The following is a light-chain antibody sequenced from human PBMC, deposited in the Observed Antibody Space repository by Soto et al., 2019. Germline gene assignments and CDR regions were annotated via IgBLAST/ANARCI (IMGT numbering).Light chain of an antibody. CDR3: QQYNNWPPGIT. CDR1: QSVSSGY. V-gene: IGKV3-20*01. CDR2: GSS. Sequence: EIVLTQSPGTLSLSPGERATLSCRASQSVSSGYLAWYQQKPGQAPRLLIYGSSSRATGIPDRFSGSGSGTEFTLTISSLQSEDFAVYYCQQYNNWPPGITFGQGTRLEIK. J-gene: IGKJ5*01.